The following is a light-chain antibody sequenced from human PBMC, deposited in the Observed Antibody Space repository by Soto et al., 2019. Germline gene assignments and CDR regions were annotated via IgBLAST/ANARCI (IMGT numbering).Light chain of an antibody. J-gene: IGKJ1*01. CDR2: GAS. Sequence: EIVMTQSSSTLSGSAGERATLSCRASQSVSSNLAWYQQKPGQAPRLLIYGASTRATGIPARFSGSASGTESTLTISSLKSEDFAVYYCQQYSIWRTFGQGTKVDIK. CDR3: QQYSIWRT. CDR1: QSVSSN. V-gene: IGKV3-15*01.